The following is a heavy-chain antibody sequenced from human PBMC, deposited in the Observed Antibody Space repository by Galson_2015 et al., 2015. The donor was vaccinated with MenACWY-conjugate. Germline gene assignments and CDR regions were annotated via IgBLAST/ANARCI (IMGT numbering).Heavy chain of an antibody. CDR2: ISSSSSTI. CDR1: GFTFSTYS. D-gene: IGHD5-18*01. V-gene: IGHV3-48*02. CDR3: ARVPGYSYGYYDW. J-gene: IGHJ4*02. Sequence: SLRLSCAASGFTFSTYSMNWVRQAPGKGLEWVSYISSSSSTIYYADSVKGRFTISRVNAKNSLYLQMNTLRDEDTAVYYCARVPGYSYGYYDWWGQGNLVTVSS.